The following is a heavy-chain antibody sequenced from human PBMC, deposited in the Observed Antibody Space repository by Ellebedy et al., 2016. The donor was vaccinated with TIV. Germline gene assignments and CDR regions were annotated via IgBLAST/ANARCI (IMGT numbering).Heavy chain of an antibody. CDR1: GYTFTSYA. Sequence: ASVKVSXXASGYTFTSYAMHWVRQAPGQRLEWMGWINAGNGNTKYSQKFQGRVTITRDTSASTAYMELSSLRSEDTAVYYCARAQYYYYGMDVWGQGTTVTVSS. CDR2: INAGNGNT. D-gene: IGHD4-11*01. V-gene: IGHV1-3*01. CDR3: ARAQYYYYGMDV. J-gene: IGHJ6*02.